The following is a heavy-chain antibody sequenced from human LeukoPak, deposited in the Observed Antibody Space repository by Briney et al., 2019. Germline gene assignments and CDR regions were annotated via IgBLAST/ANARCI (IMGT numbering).Heavy chain of an antibody. CDR1: GFTFSSYS. V-gene: IGHV3-21*01. CDR2: ISSSSSYI. Sequence: GGSLRLSCAASGFTFSSYSMNWVRQAPGRGLEWVSSISSSSSYIYYADSVKGRFTISRDNAKNSLYLQMNSLRAEDTAVYYCARVSNYYDSSGLIFDAFDIWGQGTMVTVSS. CDR3: ARVSNYYDSSGLIFDAFDI. J-gene: IGHJ3*02. D-gene: IGHD3-22*01.